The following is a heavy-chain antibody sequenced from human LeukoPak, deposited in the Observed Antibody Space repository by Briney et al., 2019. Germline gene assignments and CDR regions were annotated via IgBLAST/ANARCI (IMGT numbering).Heavy chain of an antibody. Sequence: PSETLSLTCTVSGGSISSTNYYWDWIRQSPGKGLEWIGSVYYSGRTYSNPSLKSRITISVDTSKNQFSLKLTSVTAADTALYYCARHGGSYDPIDYWGQGTLVTVSS. D-gene: IGHD3-16*01. CDR2: VYYSGRT. V-gene: IGHV4-39*01. CDR1: GGSISSTNYY. J-gene: IGHJ4*02. CDR3: ARHGGSYDPIDY.